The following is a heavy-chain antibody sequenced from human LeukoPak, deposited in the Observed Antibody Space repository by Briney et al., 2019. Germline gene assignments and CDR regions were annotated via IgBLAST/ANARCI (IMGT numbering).Heavy chain of an antibody. CDR3: AKVVELATLTGDSYTYSYHMDV. D-gene: IGHD5-24*01. CDR1: GYSFSTYW. CDR2: IYPDDSDT. J-gene: IGHJ6*03. V-gene: IGHV5-51*01. Sequence: GEAPKTSWQSSGYSFSTYWIGLVRQVPRKGPEWMGFIYPDDSDTRYSADFQGQVTISADKYISSAYLQWSSLKPSDTAVYYCAKVVELATLTGDSYTYSYHMDVWGKGTAVTVSS.